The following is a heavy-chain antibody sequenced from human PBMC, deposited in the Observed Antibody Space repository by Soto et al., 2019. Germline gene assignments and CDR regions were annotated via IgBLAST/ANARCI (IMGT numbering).Heavy chain of an antibody. CDR2: IYPSDSDT. J-gene: IGHJ4*02. CDR1: GYTFTSYW. Sequence: GESLKISCKGSGYTFTSYWIGWVRQMPGKGLEWMGIIYPSDSDTRYRPSFQGQVTISVDKSINTGYLEWSSLKASDTAIYYCASGGFGEVPFDKRGQGTQVTVSS. CDR3: ASGGFGEVPFDK. D-gene: IGHD3-10*01. V-gene: IGHV5-51*01.